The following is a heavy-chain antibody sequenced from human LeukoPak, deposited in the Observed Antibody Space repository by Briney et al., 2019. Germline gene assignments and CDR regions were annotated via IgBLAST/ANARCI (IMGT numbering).Heavy chain of an antibody. V-gene: IGHV1-18*01. J-gene: IGHJ4*02. CDR2: ISAYNGNT. CDR3: ARVFPYYYDSSGLPFDY. D-gene: IGHD3-22*01. CDR1: GYTFTSYG. Sequence: ASVKVSCKASGYTFTSYGISWVRQAPGQGLEWMGWISAYNGNTNYAQKLQGRVTMTTDTSTSTAYMELRGLRSDDTAVYYCARVFPYYYDSSGLPFDYWGQGTLVTVSS.